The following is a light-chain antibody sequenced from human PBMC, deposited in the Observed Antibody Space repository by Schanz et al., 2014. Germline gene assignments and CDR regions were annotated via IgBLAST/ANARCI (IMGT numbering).Light chain of an antibody. CDR1: SSDVGAYNY. J-gene: IGLJ1*01. Sequence: QSALTQPASVSGSPGQSITLSCTGTSSDVGAYNYVSWYQQHPGNAPKVMIYEGSKRPSGVSDRFSGSKSGNTASLTVSGLQAEDEADYYCSSYAGNKYVFGTGTKVTVL. CDR2: EGS. CDR3: SSYAGNKYV. V-gene: IGLV2-14*01.